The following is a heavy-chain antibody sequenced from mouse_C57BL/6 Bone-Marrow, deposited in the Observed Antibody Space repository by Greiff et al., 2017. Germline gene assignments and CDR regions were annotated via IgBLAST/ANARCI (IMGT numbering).Heavy chain of an antibody. CDR3: ARHEEGLRRGLYYYAMDY. J-gene: IGHJ4*01. D-gene: IGHD2-4*01. Sequence: QVQLQQSGAELVKPGASVKLSCKASGYTFTEYTIHWVKQRSGQGLEWIGWFYPGSGSIKYNEKFKDKATLTADKSSSTVYMELSRLTSEDSAVYFCARHEEGLRRGLYYYAMDYWGQGTSVTVSS. CDR1: GYTFTEYT. CDR2: FYPGSGSI. V-gene: IGHV1-62-2*01.